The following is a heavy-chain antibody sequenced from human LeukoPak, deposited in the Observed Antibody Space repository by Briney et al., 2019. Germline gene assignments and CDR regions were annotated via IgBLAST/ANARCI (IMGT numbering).Heavy chain of an antibody. J-gene: IGHJ6*03. CDR2: IRYDGSNK. D-gene: IGHD3-22*01. Sequence: GGSLRLSCAASGFTFSSYGMHWVRQAPGKGLEWVAFIRYDGSNKYYADSVKGRFTISRDDSKNTLYLQMNSLRAEDTAVYYCAKDHYYDSSGYSIYYYYYYYMDVWGKGTTVTISS. CDR3: AKDHYYDSSGYSIYYYYYYYMDV. V-gene: IGHV3-30*02. CDR1: GFTFSSYG.